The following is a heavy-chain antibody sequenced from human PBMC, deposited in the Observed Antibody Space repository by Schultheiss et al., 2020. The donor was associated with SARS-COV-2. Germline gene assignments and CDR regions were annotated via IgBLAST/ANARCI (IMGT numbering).Heavy chain of an antibody. V-gene: IGHV3-11*04. CDR1: GFTFSDYY. J-gene: IGHJ4*02. D-gene: IGHD5-12*01. CDR3: ARDGEATGYYFDY. Sequence: GGSLRLSCAASGFTFSDYYMSWIRQAPGKGLEWVSYISSSGSTIYYADSVKGRFTISRDNSKNTLYLQMNSLRAEDTAVYYCARDGEATGYYFDYWGQGTLVTVSS. CDR2: ISSSGSTI.